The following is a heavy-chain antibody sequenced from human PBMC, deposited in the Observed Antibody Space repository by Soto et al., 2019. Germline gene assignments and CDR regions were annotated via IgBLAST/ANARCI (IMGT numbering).Heavy chain of an antibody. Sequence: SETLSLTCTFSCGSIISYYWSWIRQPPGKGLEWIGYIYYSGSTNYNPSLKSRVTISVDTSKNQFSLKLSSVTAADTAVYYCARALENAFDIWGQGTMVTVSS. CDR3: ARALENAFDI. J-gene: IGHJ3*02. CDR2: IYYSGST. CDR1: CGSIISYY. V-gene: IGHV4-59*01.